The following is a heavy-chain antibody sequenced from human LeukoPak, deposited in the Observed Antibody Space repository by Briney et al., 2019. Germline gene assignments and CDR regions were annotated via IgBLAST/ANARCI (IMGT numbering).Heavy chain of an antibody. CDR2: INHSGST. CDR3: ASSYSSGWYRRVL. D-gene: IGHD6-19*01. V-gene: IGHV4-34*01. Sequence: PSETLSLTCAGYGGSFSGYYWSWIRQPPGKGLEGIGEINHSGSTNYNPSLKSRVTISVDTSKNQFSLKLSSVTAADTAVYYCASSYSSGWYRRVLWGQGTLVTVSS. CDR1: GGSFSGYY. J-gene: IGHJ4*02.